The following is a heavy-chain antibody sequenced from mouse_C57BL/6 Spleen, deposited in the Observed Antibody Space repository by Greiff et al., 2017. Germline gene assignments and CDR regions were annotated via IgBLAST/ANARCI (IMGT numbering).Heavy chain of an antibody. Sequence: QVQLQQPGAELVKPGASVKLSCKASGYTFTSYWMHWVKQRPGQGLAWIGMIHPNSGSTNYNEKFKSKATLTVDKSSSTAYMQLSSLTSEDSAVYYCARDPVTTGYYYAMDYWGQGTSVTVSS. CDR1: GYTFTSYW. J-gene: IGHJ4*01. D-gene: IGHD2-2*01. CDR3: ARDPVTTGYYYAMDY. CDR2: IHPNSGST. V-gene: IGHV1-64*01.